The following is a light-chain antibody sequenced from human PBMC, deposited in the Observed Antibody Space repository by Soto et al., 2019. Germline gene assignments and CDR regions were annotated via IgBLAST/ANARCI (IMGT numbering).Light chain of an antibody. J-gene: IGLJ1*01. V-gene: IGLV1-51*02. CDR2: ENN. CDR3: GTWDSSLSARV. Sequence: QSVLTQPPSVSAAPGQKVPISCSGSSSNIGNNYVSWYQQLPGTAPKLLIYENNKRPSGIPDRFSGSKSGTSATLGITGLQTGDEADYYCGTWDSSLSARVFGTGTKVTVL. CDR1: SSNIGNNY.